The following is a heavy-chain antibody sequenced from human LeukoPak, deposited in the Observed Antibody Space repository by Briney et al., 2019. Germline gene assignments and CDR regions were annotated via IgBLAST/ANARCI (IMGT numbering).Heavy chain of an antibody. D-gene: IGHD3-10*01. CDR1: GGSFSRFA. V-gene: IGHV1-69*06. Sequence: ASVKVSCKSSGGSFSRFAISWVRQAPGQRLEWMGGIIPIFYTANYAQSFQARITITADKSTSTAYMELSSLRAEDTAVYYCAIPYLDNDYYGSGSYPLFDYWGQGTPVTVSS. CDR2: IIPIFYTA. CDR3: AIPYLDNDYYGSGSYPLFDY. J-gene: IGHJ4*02.